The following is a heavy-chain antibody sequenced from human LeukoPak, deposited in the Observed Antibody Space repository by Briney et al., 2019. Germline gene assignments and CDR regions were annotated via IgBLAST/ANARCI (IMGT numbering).Heavy chain of an antibody. CDR1: GFTFSSYG. CDR3: AEPWFRAVTTLNWFDP. V-gene: IGHV3-30*02. J-gene: IGHJ5*02. D-gene: IGHD4-17*01. CDR2: IRYDGSNK. Sequence: GGSLRLSCAASGFTFSSYGMHWVRQAPGKGLEWVAFIRYDGSNKYYADSVKGRFTISRDNSKNTLYLQMNSLRAEDTAVYYCAEPWFRAVTTLNWFDPWGQGTLVTVSS.